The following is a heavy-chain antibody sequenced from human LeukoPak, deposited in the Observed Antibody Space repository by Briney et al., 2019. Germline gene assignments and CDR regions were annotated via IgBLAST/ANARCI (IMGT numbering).Heavy chain of an antibody. D-gene: IGHD6-13*01. J-gene: IGHJ4*02. V-gene: IGHV3-48*03. CDR2: ISSSGSTI. CDR3: ASSVPAAAGTGSSGFDY. Sequence: PGGSLRLSCAASGFTFSSYEMNWVRQAPGKGLEWVSYISSSGSTIYYADSVKGRFTISRDNSKNTLYLQMNSLRAEDTAVYYCASSVPAAAGTGSSGFDYWGQGTLVTVSS. CDR1: GFTFSSYE.